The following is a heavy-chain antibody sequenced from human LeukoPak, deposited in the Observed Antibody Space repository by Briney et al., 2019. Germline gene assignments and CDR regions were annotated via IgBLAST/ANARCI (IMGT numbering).Heavy chain of an antibody. V-gene: IGHV3-11*01. CDR1: GFTLSDYY. D-gene: IGHD3/OR15-3a*01. CDR2: SSSSGSTI. J-gene: IGHJ4*02. CDR3: ARRRDFIDY. Sequence: GGSLRLSCAASGFTLSDYYMSWIHQAPGKGLEWVSYSSSSGSTIYYADSVKGRFAISRDNAKNSLYLQMNSLRAEDTAVYYCARRRDFIDYWGQGTLVTVSS.